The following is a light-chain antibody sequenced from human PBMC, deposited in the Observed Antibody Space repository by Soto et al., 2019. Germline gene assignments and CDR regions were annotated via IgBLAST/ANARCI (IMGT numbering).Light chain of an antibody. Sequence: EIVLTQSPGTLSLSPGERATLSCRASQRVTSCCLAWYQQKPGQPPRLLINGASSRATGIPDRFTASGSGTYFPLTISRLEPEDFAVYYCQRYGTSPPVTFGGGTRVEIK. J-gene: IGKJ4*01. CDR1: QRVTSCC. V-gene: IGKV3-20*01. CDR2: GAS. CDR3: QRYGTSPPVT.